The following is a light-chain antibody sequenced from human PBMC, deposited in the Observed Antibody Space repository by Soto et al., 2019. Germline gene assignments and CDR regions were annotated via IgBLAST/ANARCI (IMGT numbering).Light chain of an antibody. CDR1: QSISNY. Sequence: DIQMTQSPSSLSASVGDSVTSTCRASQSISNYLVWYQQKPGKAPKLLIYAASTLYSGVPSRFSGSGSGREFTLTISSLQPEDFATYYCQQLHSYPPTFGGGTKV. J-gene: IGKJ4*02. V-gene: IGKV1-9*01. CDR3: QQLHSYPPT. CDR2: AAS.